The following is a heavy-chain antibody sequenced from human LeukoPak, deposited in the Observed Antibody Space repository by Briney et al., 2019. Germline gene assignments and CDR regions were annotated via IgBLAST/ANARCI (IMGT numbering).Heavy chain of an antibody. CDR2: INSDGSST. V-gene: IGHV3-74*01. Sequence: GGSLRLSCAASGFTFSSYWMHWVRQAPGKGLVWVSRINSDGSSTSYADSVKGRFTTSRGNAKNTLYLQMNSLRAEDTAVYYCARGDIVVVPAAHYYYMDVWGKGTTATVSS. CDR3: ARGDIVVVPAAHYYYMDV. J-gene: IGHJ6*03. D-gene: IGHD2-2*01. CDR1: GFTFSSYW.